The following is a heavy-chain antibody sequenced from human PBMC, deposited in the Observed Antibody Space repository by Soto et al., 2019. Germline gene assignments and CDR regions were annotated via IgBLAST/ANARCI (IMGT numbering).Heavy chain of an antibody. J-gene: IGHJ5*02. CDR2: ISHSGSA. D-gene: IGHD1-26*01. V-gene: IGHV4-34*01. CDR1: GGSFSGYI. CDR3: ARGLSSGSHYSGGGNALYP. Sequence: QVQLQQWGAGLLKPSETLSLTCAVYGGSFSGYIWSWIRQTPGKGLQWIGQISHSGSANYNPSLXRRDTNAVNTPXXXAXXELRSATAANTLVQYGARGLSSGSHYSGGGNALYPWGQGPLVTVSS.